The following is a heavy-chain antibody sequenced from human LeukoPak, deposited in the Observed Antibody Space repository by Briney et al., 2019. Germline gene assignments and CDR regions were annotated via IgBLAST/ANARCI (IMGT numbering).Heavy chain of an antibody. CDR1: GGSISSSSYY. CDR2: IYYSGST. J-gene: IGHJ5*02. Sequence: PSETLSLTCTVSGGSISSSSYYWGWIRQPPGKGLEWIGSIYYSGSTYYNPSLKSRVTISVDTSKNQFSLKLSSVTAADTAVYYCASLLSIPAAINWFDPWGQGTLVTVSS. CDR3: ASLLSIPAAINWFDP. D-gene: IGHD2-2*01. V-gene: IGHV4-39*01.